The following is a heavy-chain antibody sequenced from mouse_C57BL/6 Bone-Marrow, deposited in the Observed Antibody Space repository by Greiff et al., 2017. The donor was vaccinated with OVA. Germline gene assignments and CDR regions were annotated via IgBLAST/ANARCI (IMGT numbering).Heavy chain of an antibody. CDR2: IHPNSGST. CDR1: GYTFTSYW. V-gene: IGHV1-64*01. D-gene: IGHD1-1*01. CDR3: ARKCYCSSFNSFDY. J-gene: IGHJ2*01. Sequence: QVQLQQPGAELVKPGASVKLSCKASGYTFTSYWMHWVKQRPGQGLEWIGMIHPNSGSTNYNEKFKSKAKLTVDKSSSTAYMLLRSLTSSYSAVYYCARKCYCSSFNSFDYWGQGTTLTVSS.